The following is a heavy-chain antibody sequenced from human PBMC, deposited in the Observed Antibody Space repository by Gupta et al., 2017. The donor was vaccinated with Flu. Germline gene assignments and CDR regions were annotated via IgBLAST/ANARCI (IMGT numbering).Heavy chain of an antibody. CDR1: GFTFSSYE. CDR2: ISSSGSTI. CDR3: ARADSSSSDFDY. Sequence: EVQLVESGGGLVQPGGSLRLSCAASGFTFSSYEMNWVRQAPGKGLEWVSYISSSGSTIYYADSVKGRFTISRDNAKNSLYLQMNSLRAEDTAVYYCARADSSSSDFDYWGQGTLVTVSS. J-gene: IGHJ4*02. V-gene: IGHV3-48*03. D-gene: IGHD6-6*01.